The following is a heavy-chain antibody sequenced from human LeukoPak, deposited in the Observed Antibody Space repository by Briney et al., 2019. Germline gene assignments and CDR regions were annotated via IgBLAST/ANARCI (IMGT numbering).Heavy chain of an antibody. J-gene: IGHJ3*02. CDR1: GGTFSSYA. CDR2: IIPIFGTA. CDR3: ARGGKTYYYDSSGLIGAFDI. D-gene: IGHD3-22*01. Sequence: GASVTVSCKASGGTFSSYAISWVRQAPGQGLEWMGGIIPIFGTANYAQKFQGRVTITADKSTSTAYMELSSLRSEDTAVYYCARGGKTYYYDSSGLIGAFDIWGQGTMVTVSS. V-gene: IGHV1-69*06.